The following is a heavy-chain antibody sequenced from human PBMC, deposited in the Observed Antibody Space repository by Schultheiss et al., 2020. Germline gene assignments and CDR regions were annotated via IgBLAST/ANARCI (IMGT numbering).Heavy chain of an antibody. CDR2: IYYSGTT. D-gene: IGHD3-3*01. V-gene: IGHV4-59*01. J-gene: IGHJ5*02. Sequence: SETLSLTCTVSGGSISSNYWSRIRQPPGKGLEWIGYIYYSGTTKYNPSLQSRLTISLDTSKNQFSLTLSSVTAADTAVYYCARLGDDFLSFDWFDPWSKGTLVTVSS. CDR3: ARLGDDFLSFDWFDP. CDR1: GGSISSNY.